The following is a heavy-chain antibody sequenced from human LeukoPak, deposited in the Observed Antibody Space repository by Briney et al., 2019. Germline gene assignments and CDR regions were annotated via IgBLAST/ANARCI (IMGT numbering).Heavy chain of an antibody. CDR1: GVSISTGGYY. J-gene: IGHJ4*02. V-gene: IGHV4-39*07. Sequence: PSETLSLTCSVSGVSISTGGYYWSWIRQAPGKGLEWIGAMHPSGSPNYNPSLESRITISVDTFKNQFSLKMKSLTAADTALYYCTRGQDHYKCGNYWAQGTLVTVSS. D-gene: IGHD4-11*01. CDR2: MHPSGSP. CDR3: TRGQDHYKCGNY.